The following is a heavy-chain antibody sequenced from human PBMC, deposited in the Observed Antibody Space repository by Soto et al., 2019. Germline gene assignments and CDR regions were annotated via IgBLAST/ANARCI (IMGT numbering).Heavy chain of an antibody. V-gene: IGHV1-8*01. Sequence: GSVKVSCKASGYTFTSYDINWVRQATGQGLEWMGWMNPNSGNTGYAQKFQGRVTMTRNTSISTAYMELSSLRSEDTAVYYCARGYKGVPAAMLGYWGQGTLVTVSS. CDR1: GYTFTSYD. CDR2: MNPNSGNT. CDR3: ARGYKGVPAAMLGY. D-gene: IGHD2-2*01. J-gene: IGHJ4*02.